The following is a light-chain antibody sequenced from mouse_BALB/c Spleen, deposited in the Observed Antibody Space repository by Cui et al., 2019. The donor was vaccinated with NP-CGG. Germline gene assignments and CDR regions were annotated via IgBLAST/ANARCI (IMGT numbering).Light chain of an antibody. CDR3: ALWYSNHWV. Sequence: QAVVTQEPALTTSPGETVTLTCRSSTGAVTTSNYANWVQEKPDHLFTGLIGGTKNRVPGVPARFSGSLIGDKAALTITGAQTDDEAIYFCALWYSNHWVFGGGTKLTVL. CDR1: TGAVTTSNY. CDR2: GTK. V-gene: IGLV1*01. J-gene: IGLJ1*01.